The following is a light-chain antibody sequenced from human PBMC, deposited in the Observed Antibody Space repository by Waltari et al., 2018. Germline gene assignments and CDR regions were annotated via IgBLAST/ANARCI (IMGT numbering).Light chain of an antibody. V-gene: IGKV2-28*01. Sequence: IVMTQSPLSLAVTPGEPAPLSCRPGQSLPHDNGENFLDWYLQKPGHSPQLLIYLGSTRASGVPDRFRGSGSGTDFTLKITRVEAGDVGIYYCMQALQTPGTFGQGTKLEIK. CDR1: QSLPHDNGENF. CDR3: MQALQTPGT. CDR2: LGS. J-gene: IGKJ2*01.